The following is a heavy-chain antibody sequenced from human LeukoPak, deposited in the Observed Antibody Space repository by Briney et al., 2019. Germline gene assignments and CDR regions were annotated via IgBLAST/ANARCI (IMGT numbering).Heavy chain of an antibody. CDR3: ARDYRGAAAADDPFDF. CDR1: GYTFASCD. J-gene: IGHJ3*01. D-gene: IGHD6-13*01. Sequence: ASVKVSCKASGYTFASCDINWVRQASGQGLEWMGWMNPNSGNTGYAQKFQGRVTMTRTTSTNTAYMELSSLTSEGTAVYYCARDYRGAAAADDPFDFWGQGTKVTVST. V-gene: IGHV1-8*01. CDR2: MNPNSGNT.